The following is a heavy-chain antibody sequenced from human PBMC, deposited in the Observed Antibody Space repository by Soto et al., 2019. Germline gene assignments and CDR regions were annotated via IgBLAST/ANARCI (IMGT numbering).Heavy chain of an antibody. CDR3: ARDLYSSSPY. V-gene: IGHV4-34*01. CDR1: GGSFSGYY. CDR2: INHSGST. D-gene: IGHD6-6*01. J-gene: IGHJ4*02. Sequence: LSLTCDVDGGSFSGYYWSWIRQPPGKGLEWIGEINHSGSTNYNPSLKSRVTISVDTSKNQFSLKLSSVTAADTAVYYCARDLYSSSPYWGQGTLVTVSS.